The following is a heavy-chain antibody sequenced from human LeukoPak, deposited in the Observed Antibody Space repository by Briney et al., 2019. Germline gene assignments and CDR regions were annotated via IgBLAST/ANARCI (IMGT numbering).Heavy chain of an antibody. V-gene: IGHV1-18*01. CDR3: ARDPYLVDTFSSDFDI. CDR1: GYTFTSYG. Sequence: GASVKVSCKASGYTFTSYGISWVRQAPGQGLEWMGWISAYNGNTNYAQKLQGRVTMTTDTSTSTAYMELRSLRSDDTAVYYCARDPYLVDTFSSDFDIWGQGTMVTVSS. J-gene: IGHJ3*02. CDR2: ISAYNGNT. D-gene: IGHD5-18*01.